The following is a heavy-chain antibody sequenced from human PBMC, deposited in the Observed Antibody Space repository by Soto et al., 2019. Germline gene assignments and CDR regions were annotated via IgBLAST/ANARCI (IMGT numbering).Heavy chain of an antibody. CDR3: ARVGYSDYVWGSYGLAH. CDR2: INPNGGAT. CDR1: GYIFAGYY. D-gene: IGHD3-16*02. Sequence: QVQLVQSGAEVKMPGASVKVSCKASGYIFAGYYMAWVRQAPGQGLEWMGWINPNGGATDYPPQFQDPVTMTRDMSINTAYMALTRLTSDDTAAYYCARVGYSDYVWGSYGLAHWGQGTLITVSS. V-gene: IGHV1-2*02. J-gene: IGHJ4*02.